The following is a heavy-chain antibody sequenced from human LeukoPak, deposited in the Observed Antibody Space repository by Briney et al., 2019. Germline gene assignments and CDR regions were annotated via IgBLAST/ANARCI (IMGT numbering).Heavy chain of an antibody. D-gene: IGHD2-2*01. CDR1: GYTLTELS. CDR2: FDPEDGET. CDR3: ATGTLVVPAALTPRFDY. J-gene: IGHJ4*02. Sequence: ASVKVSCKVSGYTLTELSMHWVRQAPRKGLEWMGGFDPEDGETIYAQKFQGRVTMTEDTSTDTAYMELSSLRSEDTAVYYCATGTLVVPAALTPRFDYWGQGTLVTVSS. V-gene: IGHV1-24*01.